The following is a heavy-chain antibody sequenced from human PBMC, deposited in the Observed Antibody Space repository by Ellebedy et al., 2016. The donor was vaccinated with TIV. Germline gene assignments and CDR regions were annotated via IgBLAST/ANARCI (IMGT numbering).Heavy chain of an antibody. CDR3: VKKAVAGPTGWAYFDS. Sequence: SETLSLTCTVSGGSISSYYWGWIRQPPGKGLEWIGSIYYSGSTYYNPSLKSRVTISVDTSKNQFSLKLSSVTAADTAVYYCVKKAVAGPTGWAYFDSWGQGTVVTVSS. D-gene: IGHD1-14*01. CDR2: IYYSGST. J-gene: IGHJ4*02. V-gene: IGHV4-39*01. CDR1: GGSISSYY.